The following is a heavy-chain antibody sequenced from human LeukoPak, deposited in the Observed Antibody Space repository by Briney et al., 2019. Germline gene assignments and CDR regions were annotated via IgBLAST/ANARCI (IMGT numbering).Heavy chain of an antibody. CDR3: ARHVRVVPVPWYFCYYMDV. Sequence: PGESLKISCKGSGYSFTSYWIGWVRQMPGKGLEWMGIIYPGDSDTRYSPSFQGQVTISADKSISTAYLQWSSLKASDTAMYYCARHVRVVPVPWYFCYYMDVWGKGTTVTVSS. CDR1: GYSFTSYW. D-gene: IGHD2-2*01. V-gene: IGHV5-51*01. J-gene: IGHJ6*03. CDR2: IYPGDSDT.